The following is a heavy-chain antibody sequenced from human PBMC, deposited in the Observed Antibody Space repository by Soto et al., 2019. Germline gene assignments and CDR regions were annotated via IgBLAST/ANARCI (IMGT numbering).Heavy chain of an antibody. CDR3: SGSNGTNQAYSSLWTVDY. Sequence: SETLSLTCTVSGGSISSYYWSWIRQPPGKGLEWIGYIYYSGSTNYNPSLKSRVTISVDTSKNQFSLKLSSVTAADTAVYYCSGSNGTNQAYSSLWTVDYWGQGTLVTVSS. D-gene: IGHD6-19*01. CDR1: GGSISSYY. J-gene: IGHJ4*02. V-gene: IGHV4-59*08. CDR2: IYYSGST.